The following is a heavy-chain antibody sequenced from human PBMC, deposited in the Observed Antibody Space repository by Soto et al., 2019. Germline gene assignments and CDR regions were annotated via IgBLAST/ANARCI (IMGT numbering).Heavy chain of an antibody. CDR2: ISWNSGSI. CDR3: AKGIGGNIAAPYDY. J-gene: IGHJ4*02. CDR1: GFTFDDYA. D-gene: IGHD6-13*01. Sequence: EVQLVESGGGLVQPGRSLRLSCAASGFTFDDYAMHWVRQAPGKGLEWVSGISWNSGSIGYADSVKGRFTISRDNAKNSLYLQMNSLRAEDTALYYCAKGIGGNIAAPYDYWGQGTLVTVS. V-gene: IGHV3-9*01.